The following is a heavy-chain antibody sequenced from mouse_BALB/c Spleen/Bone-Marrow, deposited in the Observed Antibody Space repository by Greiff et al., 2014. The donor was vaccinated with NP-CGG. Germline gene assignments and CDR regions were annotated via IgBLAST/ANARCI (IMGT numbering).Heavy chain of an antibody. V-gene: IGHV3-1*02. CDR3: ARFAGTPYTMDY. Sequence: EVQRVESGPDLVKPSQSLSLTCTVTGYSITSGYSWHWIRQFPGNKLEWMGYIHYSGITVYNPSLRSRISIARDSSKSQFFLQLNSVTTEDTATYYCARFAGTPYTMDYWGQGTSVTVSS. CDR1: GYSITSGYS. D-gene: IGHD4-1*01. J-gene: IGHJ4*01. CDR2: IHYSGIT.